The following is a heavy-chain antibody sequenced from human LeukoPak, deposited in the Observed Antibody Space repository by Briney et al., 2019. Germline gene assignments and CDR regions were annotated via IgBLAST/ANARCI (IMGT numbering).Heavy chain of an antibody. D-gene: IGHD2-21*02. V-gene: IGHV4-34*01. CDR3: ARPCGGDCFHNWFDP. CDR2: INHSGST. Sequence: PSETLSLTCAVYGGSFSGYYWSWIRQPPGKGLEWIGEINHSGSTNYNPSLKSRVTISVDTSKNKFSLKLSSVTAADTAVYYCARPCGGDCFHNWFDPWGQGTLVTVSS. CDR1: GGSFSGYY. J-gene: IGHJ5*02.